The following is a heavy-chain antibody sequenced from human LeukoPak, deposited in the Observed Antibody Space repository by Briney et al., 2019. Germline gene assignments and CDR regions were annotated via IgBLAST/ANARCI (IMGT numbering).Heavy chain of an antibody. CDR1: EYRFNSYW. D-gene: IGHD3-10*01. CDR2: IDPSDSYT. Sequence: KNGESLKISCKGSEYRFNSYWISWVRQLPGKGLEWMGRIDPSDSYTNYSPSFQGQVTISADKSISTAYLQWSRLKASDTGIYYCARRTYYYGSGSYPFDYWGQGTRVTVSA. V-gene: IGHV5-10-1*04. J-gene: IGHJ4*02. CDR3: ARRTYYYGSGSYPFDY.